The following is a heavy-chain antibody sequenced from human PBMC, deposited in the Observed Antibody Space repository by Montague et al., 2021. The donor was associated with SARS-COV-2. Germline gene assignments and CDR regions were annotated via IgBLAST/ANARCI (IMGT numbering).Heavy chain of an antibody. CDR2: ITRDGSTT. V-gene: IGHV3-43*02. D-gene: IGHD2-15*01. Sequence: SLRLSCAASGFIFDDYAMHWVRQVPGKGLEWVALITRDGSTTSYADSVKGRFTISRDNNKDSLYLQMTSLRTDDSAVYYCAHIDVVVAAVLDDVFDLWGQGTMVTVSS. CDR3: AHIDVVVAAVLDDVFDL. J-gene: IGHJ3*01. CDR1: GFIFDDYA.